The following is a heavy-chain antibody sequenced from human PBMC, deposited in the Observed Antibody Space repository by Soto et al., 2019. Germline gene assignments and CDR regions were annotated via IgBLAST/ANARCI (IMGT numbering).Heavy chain of an antibody. V-gene: IGHV4-59*01. CDR2: IHYSGST. D-gene: IGHD6-25*01. CDR1: GGSISGYY. Sequence: SETLSLTCTVSGGSISGYYWGWIRQPPGKGLEWIGYIHYSGSTNYNPSLRSRVTISVDTPKNQFSLKVNSMTAADTAIYYCARGGVAARKGRWFDPWGQGTLAT. J-gene: IGHJ5*02. CDR3: ARGGVAARKGRWFDP.